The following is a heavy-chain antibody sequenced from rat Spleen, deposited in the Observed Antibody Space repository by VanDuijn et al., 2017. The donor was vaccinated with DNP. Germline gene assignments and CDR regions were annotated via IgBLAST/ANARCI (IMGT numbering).Heavy chain of an antibody. CDR2: IHYDGGTT. D-gene: IGHD1-11*01. CDR1: GFTFSDYY. CDR3: VRWDYGIYGFDY. J-gene: IGHJ2*01. Sequence: EVQLVESGGGLVQPGRSLKLSCAASGFTFSDYYMAWVRQTPRKGLEWVAYIHYDGGTTHYGDSVKGRFTISRDNAENTLYLQMYSLRSEDMATYYCVRWDYGIYGFDYWGQGVMVTVSS. V-gene: IGHV5-22*01.